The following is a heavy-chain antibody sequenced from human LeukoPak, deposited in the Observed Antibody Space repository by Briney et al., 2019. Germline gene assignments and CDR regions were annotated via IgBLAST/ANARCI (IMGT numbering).Heavy chain of an antibody. CDR1: GFTFSSYG. Sequence: GGSLRLSCAASGFTFSSYGMHWVRQAPGKGLEWVAVISYDGSNKYYADSVKGRFTISRDNSKNTLYLQMNSLRAEDTAVYYCAKHSAGSGRYGPIDYWGQGTLVTVSS. D-gene: IGHD6-19*01. V-gene: IGHV3-30*18. CDR2: ISYDGSNK. J-gene: IGHJ4*02. CDR3: AKHSAGSGRYGPIDY.